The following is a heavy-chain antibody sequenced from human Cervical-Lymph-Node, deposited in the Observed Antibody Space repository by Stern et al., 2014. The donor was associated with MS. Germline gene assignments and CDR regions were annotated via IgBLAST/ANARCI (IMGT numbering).Heavy chain of an antibody. V-gene: IGHV4-31*03. J-gene: IGHJ4*02. CDR2: ISFSGST. CDR1: GASISNAGYY. Sequence: QLQLQESGPGLVKPSQTLSLTCPVSGASISNAGYYWSWVRPDPGKGQESIGYISFSGSTYYNPALESRVTISVDTSKNQFSLTLSSVTAADTAVYYCARGLNPRPDSWGQGTLVTVSS. CDR3: ARGLNPRPDS. D-gene: IGHD3-16*01.